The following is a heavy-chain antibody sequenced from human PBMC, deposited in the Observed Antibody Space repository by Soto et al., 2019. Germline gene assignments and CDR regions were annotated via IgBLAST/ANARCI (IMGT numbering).Heavy chain of an antibody. V-gene: IGHV4-4*02. CDR3: ARRGARYSPFDY. CDR1: GGSVSSNNW. D-gene: IGHD2-15*01. J-gene: IGHJ4*02. Sequence: QVQLQESGPGLVKPSGTLSLTCAVSGGSVSSNNWWNWVRQPPGKGLEWIGEIYHTGATNYNPSLKSRVTISVDKSKDQVSLNLTSVTAADTAVYYCARRGARYSPFDYWGQGTLVTVSS. CDR2: IYHTGAT.